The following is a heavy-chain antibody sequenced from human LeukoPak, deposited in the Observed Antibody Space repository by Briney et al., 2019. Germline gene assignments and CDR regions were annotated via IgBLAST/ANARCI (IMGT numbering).Heavy chain of an antibody. CDR1: GGSISSSYY. CDR2: IYYSGST. V-gene: IGHV4-39*01. CDR3: ATQVDIVVVPAAILGSWFDP. J-gene: IGHJ5*02. D-gene: IGHD2-2*02. Sequence: SGTLSLTCAVSGGSISSSYYWGWIRQPPGKGLEWIGSIYYSGSTYYNPSLKSRVTISVDTSKNQFSLKLSSVTAADTAVYYCATQVDIVVVPAAILGSWFDPWGQGTLVTVSS.